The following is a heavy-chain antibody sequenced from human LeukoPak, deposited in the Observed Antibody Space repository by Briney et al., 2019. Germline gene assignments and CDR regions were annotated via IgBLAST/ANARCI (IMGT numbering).Heavy chain of an antibody. J-gene: IGHJ4*02. V-gene: IGHV3-30-3*01. CDR3: ARSLRFLEWLLPFDY. CDR1: GFTFSSYA. D-gene: IGHD3-3*01. CDR2: ISYDGSNK. Sequence: PGGSLRLSCAASGFTFSSYAMHWVRQAPGKGLEWVAVISYDGSNKYYADSVKGRFTIPRDNSKNTLYLQMNSLRAEDTAVYYCARSLRFLEWLLPFDYWGQGTLVTVSS.